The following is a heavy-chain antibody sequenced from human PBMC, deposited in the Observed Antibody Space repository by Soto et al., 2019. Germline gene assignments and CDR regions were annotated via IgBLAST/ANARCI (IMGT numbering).Heavy chain of an antibody. J-gene: IGHJ6*02. CDR3: ARVSGIYYYGMDG. Sequence: SETLSLTCAVYGGSFSGYYWSWIRQPPGKGLEWIGEINHSGSTNYNPSLKSRVTISVDTSKNQFSLKLSSVTAADTAVYYCARVSGIYYYGMDGWGQGTTVTGSS. CDR2: INHSGST. CDR1: GGSFSGYY. D-gene: IGHD3-10*01. V-gene: IGHV4-34*01.